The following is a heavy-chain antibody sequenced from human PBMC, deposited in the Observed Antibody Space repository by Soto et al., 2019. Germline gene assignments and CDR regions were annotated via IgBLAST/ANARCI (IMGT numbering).Heavy chain of an antibody. D-gene: IGHD3-10*01. J-gene: IGHJ5*02. CDR2: IYYSGRT. CDR3: ARDQLWFGESATQNWFDP. CDR1: GGSISSGGYY. V-gene: IGHV4-31*03. Sequence: QVQLQESGPGLVKPSQTLSLTCTVSGGSISSGGYYWSWIRQHPGKGLEWIGYIYYSGRTYYNPSLKSRVTISVDTSKNQFSLKLSSVTAADTAVYYCARDQLWFGESATQNWFDPWGQGTLVTVSS.